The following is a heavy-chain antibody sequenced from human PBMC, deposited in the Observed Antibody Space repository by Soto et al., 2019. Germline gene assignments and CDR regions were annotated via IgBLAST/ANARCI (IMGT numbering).Heavy chain of an antibody. J-gene: IGHJ4*02. CDR2: IIPIFGTA. D-gene: IGHD3-22*01. V-gene: IGHV1-69*06. CDR3: ARDLNTYDDSSGYPQDY. CDR1: GGTFSSYA. Sequence: SVKVSCKASGGTFSSYAISWVRQAPGQGLEWMGGIIPIFGTANYAQKFQGRVTITADKSTSTAYMELSSLRSEDTAVYYCARDLNTYDDSSGYPQDYWGQGTLVTVSS.